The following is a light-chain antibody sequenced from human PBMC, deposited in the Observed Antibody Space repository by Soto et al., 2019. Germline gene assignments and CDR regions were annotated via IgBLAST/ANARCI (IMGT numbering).Light chain of an antibody. CDR2: EVS. Sequence: QSALTQPASVSGSPGQSITISCTGSSSDIGGYNYVSWYQQHPGKAPKLMTYEVSNRPSGVSNRFSGSKSGNTASLTISGLQAGDEADYYCSSYTSSSTLVVFGGGTQLTVL. CDR3: SSYTSSSTLVV. CDR1: SSDIGGYNY. J-gene: IGLJ2*01. V-gene: IGLV2-14*01.